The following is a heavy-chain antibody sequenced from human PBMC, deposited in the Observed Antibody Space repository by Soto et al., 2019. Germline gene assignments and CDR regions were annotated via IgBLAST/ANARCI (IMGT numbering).Heavy chain of an antibody. D-gene: IGHD3-10*01. Sequence: GGSLRLSFAASGFTFSNYGMHCVRQVPGKGLEWVAVFSYDGSYKYYADSVKGRFTISRDNSKNTLFLQMNSLRAEDTAVYYCASWRPLHYWGQGT. CDR1: GFTFSNYG. V-gene: IGHV3-30*03. CDR3: ASWRPLHY. CDR2: FSYDGSYK. J-gene: IGHJ4*02.